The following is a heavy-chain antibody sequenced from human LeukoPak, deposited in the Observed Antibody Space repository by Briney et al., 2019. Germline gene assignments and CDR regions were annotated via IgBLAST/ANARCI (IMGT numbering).Heavy chain of an antibody. CDR2: INHSGST. Sequence: KPSETLSLTCAVYGGSFSGYYWSWIRQPPGKGLEWIGEINHSGSTNYNPSLKSRVTISVDTSKNQFSLKLSSVTAADTAVYYCAGSIFGYPWFDPWGQGTLVTVSS. V-gene: IGHV4-34*01. CDR3: AGSIFGYPWFDP. CDR1: GGSFSGYY. J-gene: IGHJ5*02. D-gene: IGHD3-9*01.